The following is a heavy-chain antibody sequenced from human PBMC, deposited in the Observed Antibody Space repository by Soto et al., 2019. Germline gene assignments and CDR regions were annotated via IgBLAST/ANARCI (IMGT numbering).Heavy chain of an antibody. CDR3: ARVVYYSSRWVPFDY. D-gene: IGHD6-13*01. J-gene: IGHJ4*02. Sequence: PGGSLRLSCAASGFTFSSYAMSWVRQAPGKGLEWVSAISGSGGSTYYNPSLKSRVTISIDTSNNQFSLKLSSVTAADTAVYYCARVVYYSSRWVPFDYWGQGTLVTVSS. V-gene: IGHV3-23*02. CDR2: ISGSGGST. CDR1: GFTFSSYA.